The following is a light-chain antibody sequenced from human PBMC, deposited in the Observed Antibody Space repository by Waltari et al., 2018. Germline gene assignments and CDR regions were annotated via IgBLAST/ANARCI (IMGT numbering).Light chain of an antibody. CDR2: DAS. CDR1: QSVNNN. V-gene: IGKV3-11*01. J-gene: IGKJ5*01. CDR3: QQRGNWPLT. Sequence: ETVLTQSPGTLSLSPGERATLSCRASQSVNNNLAWYQQKPGQSPRLLIYDASTRATGIPARFSGSASGTDFTLTISSLEPEDVAVYYCQQRGNWPLTFGQGTRLEIK.